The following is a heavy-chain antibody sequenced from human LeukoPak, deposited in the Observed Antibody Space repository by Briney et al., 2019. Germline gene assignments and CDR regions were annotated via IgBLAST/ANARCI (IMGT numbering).Heavy chain of an antibody. V-gene: IGHV4-39*02. D-gene: IGHD3-9*01. Sequence: SETLSLTCTVSGGSISSSSYYWGWIRQPPGKGLEWIGSIYYSGSTYYNPSLKSRVTISVDTSKNQFSLKLSSVTAADTAVYYCARDPAYYDILTGDYWGQGTLVTVSS. CDR2: IYYSGST. CDR1: GGSISSSSYY. CDR3: ARDPAYYDILTGDY. J-gene: IGHJ4*02.